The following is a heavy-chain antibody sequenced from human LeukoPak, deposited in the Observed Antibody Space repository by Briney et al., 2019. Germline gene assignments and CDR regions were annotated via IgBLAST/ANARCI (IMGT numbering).Heavy chain of an antibody. Sequence: ASVTVSCKASGYTFTSYDINWVRQATGQGLEWMGWMNPNSGNTGYAQKFQGRVTMTRNTSISTAYMELSSLRSEDTAVYYCARGLGRYCSSTSCQKFDPWGQGTLVTVSS. D-gene: IGHD2-2*01. CDR1: GYTFTSYD. J-gene: IGHJ5*02. CDR3: ARGLGRYCSSTSCQKFDP. V-gene: IGHV1-8*01. CDR2: MNPNSGNT.